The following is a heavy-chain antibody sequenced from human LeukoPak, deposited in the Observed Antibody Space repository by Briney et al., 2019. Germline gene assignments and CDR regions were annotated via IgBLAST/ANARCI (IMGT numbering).Heavy chain of an antibody. Sequence: PSETLSLTCTVPGGSISSSSYYWGWIRQPPGKGLEWIGSIYYSGGTYYNPSLKSRVTISVDTSKNQFSLKLSSVTAADTAVYYCAKVGNYYYYYYMDVWGKGTTVSVSS. CDR3: AKVGNYYYYYYMDV. D-gene: IGHD2-2*01. CDR1: GGSISSSSYY. CDR2: IYYSGGT. V-gene: IGHV4-39*01. J-gene: IGHJ6*03.